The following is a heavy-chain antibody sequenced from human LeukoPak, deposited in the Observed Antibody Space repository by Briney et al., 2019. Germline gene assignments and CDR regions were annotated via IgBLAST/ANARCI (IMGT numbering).Heavy chain of an antibody. CDR3: ARDSYVWGSYRTPFMSY. CDR2: IYHSGST. CDR1: GYSISSGFY. J-gene: IGHJ4*02. V-gene: IGHV4-38-2*02. Sequence: SETLSLTCTVSGYSISSGFYWGWIRQPPGKGLEWIGSIYHSGSTHYNSSLKSRVTISVDTSKNQLSLKLSSVTAADTAVYYCARDSYVWGSYRTPFMSYWGQGTLVTVSS. D-gene: IGHD3-16*02.